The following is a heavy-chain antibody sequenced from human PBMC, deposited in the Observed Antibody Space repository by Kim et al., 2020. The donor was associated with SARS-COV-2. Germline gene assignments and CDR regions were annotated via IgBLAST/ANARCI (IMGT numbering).Heavy chain of an antibody. CDR2: ISYDGSNK. CDR3: AKWPRWSHELDY. J-gene: IGHJ4*02. Sequence: GGSLRLSCAASGFTFSSYGMHWVRQAPGKGLEWVAVISYDGSNKYYADSVKGRFTISRDNSKNTLYLQMNSLRAEDTAVYYCAKWPRWSHELDYWGQGTLVTVSS. D-gene: IGHD2-15*01. CDR1: GFTFSSYG. V-gene: IGHV3-30*18.